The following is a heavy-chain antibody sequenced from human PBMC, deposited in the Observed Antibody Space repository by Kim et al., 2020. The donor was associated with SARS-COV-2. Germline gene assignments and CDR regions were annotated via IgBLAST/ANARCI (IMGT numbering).Heavy chain of an antibody. J-gene: IGHJ6*02. D-gene: IGHD2-2*01. CDR3: ASERLEVVPAAMGKHTNNYYYYYGMDV. Sequence: ASVKVSCKASGYTFTSYYMHWVRQAPGQGLEWMGIINPSGGSTSYAQKFQGRVTMTRDTSTSTVYMELSSLRSEDTAVYYCASERLEVVPAAMGKHTNNYYYYYGMDVWGQGTTVTVSS. CDR1: GYTFTSYY. CDR2: INPSGGST. V-gene: IGHV1-46*01.